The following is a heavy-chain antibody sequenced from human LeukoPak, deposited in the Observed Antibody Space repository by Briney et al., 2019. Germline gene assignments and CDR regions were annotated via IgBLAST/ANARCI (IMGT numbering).Heavy chain of an antibody. D-gene: IGHD6-13*01. V-gene: IGHV1-8*01. CDR3: ARNGPSSSWYGGGY. CDR1: GYTFTSYD. J-gene: IGHJ4*02. Sequence: ASVKVSCKASGYTFTSYDTNWVRQATGQGLEWMGWMNPNSGNTGYAQKFQGRVTMTRNTSISTAYMELSSLRSEDTAVYYCARNGPSSSWYGGGYWGQGTLVTVSS. CDR2: MNPNSGNT.